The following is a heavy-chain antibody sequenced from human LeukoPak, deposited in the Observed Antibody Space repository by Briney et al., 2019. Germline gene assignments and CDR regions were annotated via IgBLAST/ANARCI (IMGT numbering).Heavy chain of an antibody. CDR1: GFTLRSYV. V-gene: IGHV3-23*01. J-gene: IGHJ6*03. CDR3: AKDQLAGKNYHYYMDV. Sequence: PGGSLRLSCAASGFTLRSYVMSWVRQVPGKGLEWVSALGSVVDITDYAESVKGRFTISRDTSENTLYLEMHRLRAEDTAIYYCAKDQLAGKNYHYYMDVWGKGTPVTVSS. D-gene: IGHD1-14*01. CDR2: LGSVVDIT.